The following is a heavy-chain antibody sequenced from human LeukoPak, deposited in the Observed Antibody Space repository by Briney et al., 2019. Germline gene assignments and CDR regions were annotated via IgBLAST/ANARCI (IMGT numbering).Heavy chain of an antibody. Sequence: QTGGSLRLSCAASGFTFSTYSMNWVRQAPGKGLEWVSYISSSGSTIYYTDSVKGRFTISRENAKNSLYLQMNSLRAEDTAVYYCARALYAQYWGQGTLVTVSS. CDR3: ARALYAQY. D-gene: IGHD2/OR15-2a*01. CDR1: GFTFSTYS. V-gene: IGHV3-48*04. J-gene: IGHJ4*02. CDR2: ISSSGSTI.